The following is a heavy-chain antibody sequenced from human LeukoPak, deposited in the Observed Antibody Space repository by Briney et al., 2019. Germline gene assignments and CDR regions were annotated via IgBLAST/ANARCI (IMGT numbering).Heavy chain of an antibody. J-gene: IGHJ4*02. CDR2: IKKDGSEK. V-gene: IGHV3-7*01. D-gene: IGHD3-10*01. CDR3: ARGELLWFGEPTLDY. Sequence: GGSLGLSCAASGFTFSTCWMSWVRQAPGKGLEWVANIKKDGSEKYYVASVKGRFTISRDNTKNLLYLQMNSLRAEDTAVYYCARGELLWFGEPTLDYWGQGTLVTVSS. CDR1: GFTFSTCW.